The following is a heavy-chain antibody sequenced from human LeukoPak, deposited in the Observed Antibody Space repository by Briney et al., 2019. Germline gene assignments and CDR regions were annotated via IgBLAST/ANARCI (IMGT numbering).Heavy chain of an antibody. J-gene: IGHJ5*02. V-gene: IGHV4-59*02. CDR3: ARLYSNYEIWFDP. CDR2: IYYSGST. CDR1: GGSVSSYY. D-gene: IGHD4-11*01. Sequence: PSDTLSLTCTVAGGSVSSYYCSSIRQPPGKGLGWVGYIYYSGSTNYNPSLKSRVTISVDTSKNQSSLKLSSVTAADTAVYYCARLYSNYEIWFDPWGQGTLVTVSS.